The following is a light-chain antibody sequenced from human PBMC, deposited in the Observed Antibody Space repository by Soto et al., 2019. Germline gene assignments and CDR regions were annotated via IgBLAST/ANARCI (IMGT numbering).Light chain of an antibody. Sequence: QSGLTQPPSASGSPGQSVAISCTGTSSDVGGYNYVSWYQQHPGKAPKLMIYEVNKRPSGVPDRFSGSKSGNTASLTVSGLQAKDEADYYCSSYAGSSNVFGTGTKVTVL. V-gene: IGLV2-8*01. CDR2: EVN. CDR1: SSDVGGYNY. CDR3: SSYAGSSNV. J-gene: IGLJ1*01.